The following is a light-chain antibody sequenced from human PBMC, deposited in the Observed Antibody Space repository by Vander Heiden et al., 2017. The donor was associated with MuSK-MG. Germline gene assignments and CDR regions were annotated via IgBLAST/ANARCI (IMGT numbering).Light chain of an antibody. Sequence: DIQLTQSPPSLSASVGDRVTITCQANQDTSNYLNWYQQKPGKAPKVLIYDASTLEKGVPSRFSGSGSGTHFTFTINALQPEDIATYYCQYDYDAPRTFGGGTKVEIK. J-gene: IGKJ4*01. CDR2: DAS. CDR3: QYDYDAPRT. V-gene: IGKV1-33*01. CDR1: QDTSNY.